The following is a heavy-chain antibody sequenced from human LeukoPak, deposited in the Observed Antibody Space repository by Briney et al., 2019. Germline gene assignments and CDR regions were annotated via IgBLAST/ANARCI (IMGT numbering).Heavy chain of an antibody. CDR2: ITSSSNYI. Sequence: GGSLRLSCAASGFTFSSYSINWVRQAPGKGLEYVSSITSSSNYIYYADSVKGRFTISRDNTKNSLYLQMNSPRAEDTAVYYCARSRGAFDIWGQGTLVTVSS. CDR1: GFTFSSYS. V-gene: IGHV3-21*01. J-gene: IGHJ3*02. CDR3: ARSRGAFDI.